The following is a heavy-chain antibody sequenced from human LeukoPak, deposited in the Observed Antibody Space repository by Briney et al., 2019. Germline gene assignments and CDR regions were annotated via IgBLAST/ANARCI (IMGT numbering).Heavy chain of an antibody. D-gene: IGHD3-22*01. CDR1: GYTFTSYG. V-gene: IGHV1-18*01. Sequence: GASVKVSCKASGYTFTSYGISWVRQAPGQGLEWMGWISAYNGNTNYAQKLQGRVTMTTDTSTSTAYMELRSLRSDDTAVYYCASHLNLYDISGYYYVPPFDYWGQGTLVTVSS. J-gene: IGHJ4*02. CDR2: ISAYNGNT. CDR3: ASHLNLYDISGYYYVPPFDY.